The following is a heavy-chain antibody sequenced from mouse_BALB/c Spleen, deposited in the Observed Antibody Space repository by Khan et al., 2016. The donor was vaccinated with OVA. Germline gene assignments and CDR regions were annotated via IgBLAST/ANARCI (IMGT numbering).Heavy chain of an antibody. CDR2: INTYTGEP. CDR3: ASGGYWYFDV. CDR1: GYTFTNYG. V-gene: IGHV9-3-1*01. D-gene: IGHD1-1*02. Sequence: QIQLVHSGPELKKPGETVKISCKASGYTFTNYGMNWVKQAPGKGLKWMGWINTYTGEPTYVDDFKGRFAFSLETSASTAYLQINNLKNEDTATYFCASGGYWYFDVWGAGTMVTVSS. J-gene: IGHJ1*01.